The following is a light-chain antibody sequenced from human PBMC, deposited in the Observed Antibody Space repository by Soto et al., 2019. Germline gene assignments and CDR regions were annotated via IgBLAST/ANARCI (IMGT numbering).Light chain of an antibody. CDR2: GAS. Sequence: EIVLTQSPGTLSLSPGERATLSCRASQSVISTYLAWYQQKPGQAPRLLIYGASSRATGIPDRFSGSGSGTDFTLTISRLEPEDFAVYYCLQDRDSLGTFGQGTKVEIK. CDR1: QSVISTY. J-gene: IGKJ1*01. CDR3: LQDRDSLGT. V-gene: IGKV3-20*01.